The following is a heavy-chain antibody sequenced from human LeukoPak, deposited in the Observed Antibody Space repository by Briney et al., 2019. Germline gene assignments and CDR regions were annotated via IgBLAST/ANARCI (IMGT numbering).Heavy chain of an antibody. CDR2: MNPNSGNT. CDR3: ASPNSSSWYYFDY. D-gene: IGHD6-13*01. Sequence: GASVNESCKASGYTFTRYDINWVRQASGQGRAWMGWMNPNSGNTGYAQKFQGRVTMTRNTSISTAYMELSSLRSEDTAVYYCASPNSSSWYYFDYWGQGTLVTVSS. V-gene: IGHV1-8*01. CDR1: GYTFTRYD. J-gene: IGHJ4*02.